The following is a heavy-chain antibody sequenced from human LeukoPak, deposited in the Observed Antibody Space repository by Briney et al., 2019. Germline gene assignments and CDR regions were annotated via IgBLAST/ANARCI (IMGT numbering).Heavy chain of an antibody. CDR2: LYHSGSR. CDR3: ARFNPESDF. CDR1: GYSISTGYY. Sequence: SETLSLICTVTGYSISTGYYWGWIRQTPGKELEWIGSLYHSGSRYYNPSLKSRVTISVDTSKNEFSLKLNPVTAADSGVYYCARFNPESDFWGHGTRVTVSS. J-gene: IGHJ5*01. V-gene: IGHV4-38-2*02.